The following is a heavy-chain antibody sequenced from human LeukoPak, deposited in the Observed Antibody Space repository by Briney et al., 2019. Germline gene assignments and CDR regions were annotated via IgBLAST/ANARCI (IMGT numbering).Heavy chain of an antibody. D-gene: IGHD6-19*01. CDR2: IYYSGST. V-gene: IGHV4-39*01. J-gene: IGHJ6*03. Sequence: PSETLSLTCTVSGGSISSSSYYWGWIRQPPGKGLEWIGSIYYSGSTHYNPSLKSRVTISVDTSKNQFSLKLSSVTAADTAVYYCARVAVNNYYYYYMDVWGKGTTVTVSS. CDR1: GGSISSSSYY. CDR3: ARVAVNNYYYYYMDV.